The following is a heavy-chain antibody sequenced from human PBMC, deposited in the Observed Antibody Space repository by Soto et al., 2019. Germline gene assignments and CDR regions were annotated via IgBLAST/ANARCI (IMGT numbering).Heavy chain of an antibody. Sequence: SETLSLTCAVYGGSFSGYYWSWIRQPPGKGLEWIGEINHSGSTNYNPSLKSRVTISVDTSKNQFSLKLSSVTAADTAVYYCARDYPQSIAAPAYYGMDVWCQGTTVT. CDR3: ARDYPQSIAAPAYYGMDV. V-gene: IGHV4-34*01. D-gene: IGHD6-6*01. CDR1: GGSFSGYY. J-gene: IGHJ6*02. CDR2: INHSGST.